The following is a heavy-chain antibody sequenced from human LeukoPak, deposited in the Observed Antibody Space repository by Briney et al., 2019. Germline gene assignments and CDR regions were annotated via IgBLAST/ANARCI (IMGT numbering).Heavy chain of an antibody. Sequence: ASVKVSCKASGYTFTGYYMHWVRQAPGQGLEWMGRINPNSGGTNYAQKFQGRVTMTRDTSISTAYMELSRLRSDDMAVYYCARDLGSSTSWRYWGQGTLVTVSS. CDR1: GYTFTGYY. J-gene: IGHJ4*02. CDR2: INPNSGGT. CDR3: ARDLGSSTSWRY. V-gene: IGHV1-2*06. D-gene: IGHD2-2*01.